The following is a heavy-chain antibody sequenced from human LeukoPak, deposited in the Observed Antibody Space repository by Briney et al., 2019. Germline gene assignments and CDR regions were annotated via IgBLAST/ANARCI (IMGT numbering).Heavy chain of an antibody. CDR1: GYSFTSYW. V-gene: IGHV5-51*01. Sequence: GESLKISCKGSGYSFTSYWIGWVRQMPGKGLEWMGIIYPGDSDTRYSPSFQGQVTISADKSISTAYLQWSSLKASDTAMYYCARISMIGRYYYYYMDVWGKGTTVTVSS. CDR2: IYPGDSDT. CDR3: ARISMIGRYYYYYMDV. D-gene: IGHD3-22*01. J-gene: IGHJ6*03.